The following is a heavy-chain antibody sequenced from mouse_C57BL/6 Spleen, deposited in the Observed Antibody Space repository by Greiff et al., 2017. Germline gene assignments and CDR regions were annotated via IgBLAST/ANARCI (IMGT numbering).Heavy chain of an antibody. CDR1: GFTFSSYA. J-gene: IGHJ3*01. V-gene: IGHV5-4*03. CDR2: ISDGGSYT. Sequence: EVKVVESGGGLVKPGGSLKLSCAASGFTFSSYAMSWVRQTPEKRLEWVATISDGGSYTYYPDKVKGRFTISRDNTKNNLYLQMSHLKYEDTAMYYRARGGSGTGVFAYWGQGTLVTVSA. CDR3: ARGGSGTGVFAY. D-gene: IGHD4-1*01.